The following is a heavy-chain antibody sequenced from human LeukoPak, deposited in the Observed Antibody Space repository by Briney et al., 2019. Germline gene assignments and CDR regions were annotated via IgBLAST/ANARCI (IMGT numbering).Heavy chain of an antibody. J-gene: IGHJ3*02. Sequence: GGSLRLSCAASGFTFSSYAMHWVRQAPGKGLEWVAVISYDGSNKYYADSVKGRFTISRDNSKNTLYLQMNSLRAEDTAVYYCATETHDAFDIWGQGTMVTVSS. CDR1: GFTFSSYA. V-gene: IGHV3-30-3*01. CDR3: ATETHDAFDI. CDR2: ISYDGSNK.